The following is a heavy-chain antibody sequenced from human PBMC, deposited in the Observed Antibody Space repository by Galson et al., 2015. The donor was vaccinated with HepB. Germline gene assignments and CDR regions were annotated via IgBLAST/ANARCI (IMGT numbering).Heavy chain of an antibody. CDR3: AKDWTVYRY. CDR2: ISGSGGDT. J-gene: IGHJ4*02. CDR1: GFNFTSYT. D-gene: IGHD5-18*01. V-gene: IGHV3-23*01. Sequence: SLRLSCAASGFNFTSYTMTWVRQAQGQGLEWVSGISGSGGDTYYADSVKGRFSISRDNSKNTLYLQMNSLRAEDTAVYYCAKDWTVYRYWGQGTLVTVSS.